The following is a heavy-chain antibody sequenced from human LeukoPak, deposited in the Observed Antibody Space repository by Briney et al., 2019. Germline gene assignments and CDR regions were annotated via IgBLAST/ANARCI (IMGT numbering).Heavy chain of an antibody. CDR3: ARHDYSDSSGFY. V-gene: IGHV5-51*01. Sequence: GESLKISRKGSGYSFTNYWIGWVRQLPGKGLEWMGIIYPGDPDTRYSPSFQGQVTISADKSISTAYLQWSSLKASDTATYYCARHDYSDSSGFYWGQGTLVTVSS. CDR2: IYPGDPDT. J-gene: IGHJ4*02. D-gene: IGHD3-22*01. CDR1: GYSFTNYW.